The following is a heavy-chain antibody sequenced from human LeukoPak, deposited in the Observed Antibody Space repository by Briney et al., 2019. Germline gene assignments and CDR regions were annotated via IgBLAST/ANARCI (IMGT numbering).Heavy chain of an antibody. Sequence: SETLSLTCTVSGGSISSYYWSWIRQPPGKGLEWIGYIYYSGSTNYNPSLKSRVTISVDTSKNQFSLKLSSVTAADTAVYYCARQIITMVRGADPTGWFDPWGQGTLVTVSS. CDR2: IYYSGST. CDR3: ARQIITMVRGADPTGWFDP. V-gene: IGHV4-59*01. D-gene: IGHD3-10*01. CDR1: GGSISSYY. J-gene: IGHJ5*02.